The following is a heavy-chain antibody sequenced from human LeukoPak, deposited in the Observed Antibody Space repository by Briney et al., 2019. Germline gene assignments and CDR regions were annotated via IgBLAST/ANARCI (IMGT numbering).Heavy chain of an antibody. D-gene: IGHD6-6*01. Sequence: LSETLSLTCAVYGGSFSGYYWSWIRQPPGKGLEWIGEINHSGSTNYNPSLKSRVTISVDTSKNQFSLKLSSVTAADTAVYYCARGTVIRNSSSASRYYYYMDVWGKGTTVTVSS. CDR3: ARGTVIRNSSSASRYYYYMDV. V-gene: IGHV4-34*01. J-gene: IGHJ6*03. CDR1: GGSFSGYY. CDR2: INHSGST.